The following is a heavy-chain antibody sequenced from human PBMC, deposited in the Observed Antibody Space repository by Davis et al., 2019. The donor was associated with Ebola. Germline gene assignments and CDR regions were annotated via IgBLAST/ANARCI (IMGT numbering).Heavy chain of an antibody. CDR1: GYSFTSYD. CDR2: MNPNSGNT. D-gene: IGHD5-12*01. J-gene: IGHJ5*01. CDR3: AKGRKVARMGSWFDS. V-gene: IGHV1-8*01. Sequence: AASVKVSCKASGYSFTSYDLNWVRQATGQGLEWMGWMNPNSGNTGYAQKFQGRVTMTRNTSISTAYMELSSLTSEDTAVYYCAKGRKVARMGSWFDSWGQGTLVTVSS.